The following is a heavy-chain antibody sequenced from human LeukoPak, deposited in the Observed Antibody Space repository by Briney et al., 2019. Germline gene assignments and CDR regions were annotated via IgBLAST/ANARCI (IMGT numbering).Heavy chain of an antibody. CDR3: AKEFYYGSGSSGSFDY. Sequence: QPGGSLRLSCAASGFIFSSYGMDWVRQAPGKGLEWVAFIRYDESNKKYGDSVKGRFTISRDNSKNTLYLQMNSLRAEDTAVYYCAKEFYYGSGSSGSFDYWGQGTLVTVSS. D-gene: IGHD3-10*01. CDR2: IRYDESNK. CDR1: GFIFSSYG. V-gene: IGHV3-30*02. J-gene: IGHJ4*02.